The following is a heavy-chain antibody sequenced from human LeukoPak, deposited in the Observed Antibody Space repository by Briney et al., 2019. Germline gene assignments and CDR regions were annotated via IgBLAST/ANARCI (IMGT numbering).Heavy chain of an antibody. D-gene: IGHD5-12*01. CDR1: GFTFSSYA. V-gene: IGHV3-23*01. CDR3: AKDLPYSGYDLAGFN. J-gene: IGHJ4*02. CDR2: IRGSGGST. Sequence: GGSLRLSCAASGFTFSSYAMSWVRQAPGKGLEWVSAIRGSGGSTNYGDSVKGRFTIFRDNSKNTLYLQMKSLRAEDTAVYYCAKDLPYSGYDLAGFNWGQGTLVTVSS.